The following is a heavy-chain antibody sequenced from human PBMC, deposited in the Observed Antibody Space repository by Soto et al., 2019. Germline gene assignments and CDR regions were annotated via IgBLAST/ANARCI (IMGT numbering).Heavy chain of an antibody. J-gene: IGHJ5*02. CDR3: ARTPETRDWLDP. Sequence: SETLSLTCAVHGGSFSGFYWTWIRQPPGKGLEWIGEINHSGSSNYNPPLKSRVTISVDTSKNQFSLKLTSVTAADTAVYYCARTPETRDWLDPWGQGTLVTVSS. CDR2: INHSGSS. D-gene: IGHD1-7*01. V-gene: IGHV4-34*01. CDR1: GGSFSGFY.